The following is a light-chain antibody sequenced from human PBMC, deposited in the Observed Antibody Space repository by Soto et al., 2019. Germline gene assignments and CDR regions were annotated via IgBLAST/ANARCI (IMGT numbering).Light chain of an antibody. CDR1: QDINSW. V-gene: IGKV1D-16*01. Sequence: DVQMTQSPSSLSASVGDRVTITCRASQDINSWLAWYQQKPGQAPKYLIYAASSLQTGVPSRFSGSESGPDFTLTISSLQPEDSATYYCQQYNVYPLTFGGGTKVEIK. J-gene: IGKJ4*01. CDR3: QQYNVYPLT. CDR2: AAS.